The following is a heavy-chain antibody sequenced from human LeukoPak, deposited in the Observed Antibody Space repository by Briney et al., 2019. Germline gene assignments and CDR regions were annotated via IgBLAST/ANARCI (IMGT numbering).Heavy chain of an antibody. CDR1: GGSVSSGSYY. CDR3: ARERDYYYGMDV. Sequence: SETLSLTCTVSGGSVSSGSYYWSWIRQSPGKGLEWIGYIYYSGGTNYNPSLKSRVTIPVDTSKNQFSLKLSSVTAADTAVYYCARERDYYYGMDVWGQGTTVTVSS. J-gene: IGHJ6*02. V-gene: IGHV4-61*01. CDR2: IYYSGGT.